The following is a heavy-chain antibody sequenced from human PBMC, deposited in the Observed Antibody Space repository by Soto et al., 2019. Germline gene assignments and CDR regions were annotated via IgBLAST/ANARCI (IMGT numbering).Heavy chain of an antibody. CDR3: ARDFAYFDS. CDR1: GGSISSYY. J-gene: IGHJ4*02. Sequence: PSETLSLTCSVSGGSISSYYWIWIRQPPGKGLEWIGYIYYSGTTSYNPSLKSRVTMSVDTSKNPFPLNLDSVTAADTAVYFCARDFAYFDSWGQGTLVTVSS. CDR2: IYYSGTT. V-gene: IGHV4-59*01. D-gene: IGHD3-3*01.